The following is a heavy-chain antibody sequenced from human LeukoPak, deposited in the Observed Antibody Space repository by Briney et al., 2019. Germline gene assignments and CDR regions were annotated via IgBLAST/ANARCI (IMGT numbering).Heavy chain of an antibody. CDR1: GITVSSNY. CDR2: IYSGGST. V-gene: IGHV3-66*01. D-gene: IGHD7-27*01. CDR3: ARALTGAEDY. J-gene: IGHJ4*02. Sequence: GGSLRLSCAASGITVSSNYMSWVRQAPGKGLEWVSVIYSGGSTYYADPVKGRFTISRDNSKNTLYLQTNGLRAEDTAVYYCARALTGAEDYWGQGTLVTVSS.